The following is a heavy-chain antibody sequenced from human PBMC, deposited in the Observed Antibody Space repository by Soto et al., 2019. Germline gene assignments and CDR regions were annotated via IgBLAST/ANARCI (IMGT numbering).Heavy chain of an antibody. Sequence: GGSLTPSCAASVFPFSRYLMHWVRQAPGKGLVWVSRINSDGSSTYYADYTDSVKGGFTISRDNSKNTLYLQMNSLRAEDTAIYYCANYYGGNSYYYGMDVWGQGTTVTVSS. CDR2: INSDGSST. CDR1: VFPFSRYL. D-gene: IGHD4-17*01. CDR3: ANYYGGNSYYYGMDV. V-gene: IGHV3-74*01. J-gene: IGHJ6*02.